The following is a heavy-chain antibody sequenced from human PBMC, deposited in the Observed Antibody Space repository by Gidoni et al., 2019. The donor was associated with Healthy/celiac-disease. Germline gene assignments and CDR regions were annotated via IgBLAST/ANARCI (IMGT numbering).Heavy chain of an antibody. CDR3: ASLYSSGPFDY. Sequence: EVQLVESGGGLVQPGGSLRLSCAASGFTFSSYWMSWVRQAPGKGLEWVANIKQDGSEKYYVDSVKGRFTISRDNAKNSLYLQMNSLRAEDTAVYYCASLYSSGPFDYWGQGTLVTVSS. V-gene: IGHV3-7*01. CDR1: GFTFSSYW. CDR2: IKQDGSEK. D-gene: IGHD6-19*01. J-gene: IGHJ4*02.